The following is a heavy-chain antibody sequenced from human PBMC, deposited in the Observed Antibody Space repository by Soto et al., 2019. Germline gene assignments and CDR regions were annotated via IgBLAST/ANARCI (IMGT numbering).Heavy chain of an antibody. CDR1: GYTFTSYG. CDR2: ISAYNGNT. J-gene: IGHJ5*02. V-gene: IGHV1-18*01. Sequence: ASVTVSCKASGYTFTSYGISWVRQAHGQGLEWMGWISAYNGNTNYAQKLQGRVTMTTDTSTSTAYMELRSLRSDDTAVYYCAIIGMVRGVIITSGWFDPWGQGTLVTVSS. D-gene: IGHD3-10*01. CDR3: AIIGMVRGVIITSGWFDP.